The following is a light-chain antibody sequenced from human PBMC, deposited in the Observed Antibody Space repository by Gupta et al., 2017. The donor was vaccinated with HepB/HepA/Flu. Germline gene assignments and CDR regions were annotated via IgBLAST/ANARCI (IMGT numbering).Light chain of an antibody. CDR3: SSYTSTGILVV. CDR2: DFS. CDR1: SSYVGLYNY. V-gene: IGLV2-14*03. Sequence: QSALTQPASVSGSPGQSITISCTGASSYVGLYNYVSWYQQYPGKAPKLLIYDFSNRPSGVSNRFSGSKSGNQASLAILWLQAEDEAEYYCSSYTSTGILVVFGGGTKVTVL. J-gene: IGLJ2*01.